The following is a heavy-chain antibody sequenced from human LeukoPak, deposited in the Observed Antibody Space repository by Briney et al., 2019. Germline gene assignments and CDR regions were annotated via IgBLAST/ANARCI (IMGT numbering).Heavy chain of an antibody. V-gene: IGHV4-59*02. Sequence: PSETLSLTCTVSGGSVSSYYWSWIRQPPGKGLEWIGYIYYSGSTNYNPSLKSRVTISVDTSKNQFSLKLRSVTAADTAVYYCARDEGIAAAGVNWFAPWGQGTLVTVSS. CDR3: ARDEGIAAAGVNWFAP. CDR2: IYYSGST. CDR1: GGSVSSYY. J-gene: IGHJ5*02. D-gene: IGHD6-25*01.